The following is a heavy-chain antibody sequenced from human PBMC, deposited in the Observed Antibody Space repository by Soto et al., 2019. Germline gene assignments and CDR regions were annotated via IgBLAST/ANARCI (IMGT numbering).Heavy chain of an antibody. Sequence: ASVKVSCKASGYTFTSYGISWVRQAPGQGLEWMGWISAYNGNANYAQKLQGRVTMTTDTSTSTAYMELRSLRSDDTAVYYCARELGYDSSGYYSHGGMDVWGQGTTVTVSS. CDR2: ISAYNGNA. D-gene: IGHD3-22*01. CDR1: GYTFTSYG. CDR3: ARELGYDSSGYYSHGGMDV. J-gene: IGHJ6*02. V-gene: IGHV1-18*01.